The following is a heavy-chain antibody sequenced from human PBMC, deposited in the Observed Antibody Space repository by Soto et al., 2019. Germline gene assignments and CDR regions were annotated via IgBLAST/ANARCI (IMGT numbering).Heavy chain of an antibody. CDR1: GDSISSDGYH. Sequence: TLSLTCTVSGDSISSDGYHWSWIRQSPGKGLEWIGYIYNGGRTFYRPSLESRINMSLDATKNSYSLRLTSVTAADTAVYYCARAPVGMDSINFFDHWGQGILITVSS. D-gene: IGHD2-8*01. CDR2: IYNGGRT. J-gene: IGHJ4*02. V-gene: IGHV4-30-4*01. CDR3: ARAPVGMDSINFFDH.